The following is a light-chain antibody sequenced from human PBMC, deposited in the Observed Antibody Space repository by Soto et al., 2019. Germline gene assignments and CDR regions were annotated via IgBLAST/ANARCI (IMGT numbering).Light chain of an antibody. CDR2: DAS. J-gene: IGKJ2*01. V-gene: IGKV1-5*01. CDR3: QQYNTYSYT. CDR1: QSISNW. Sequence: DIQMTQSPSTLSASVGDRVTITCRASQSISNWLAWYQQRPGEAPKLLMYDASTLENWVPSRISGSGSGTEFTLTISGLRPDDFATYYCQQYNTYSYTFCQGTKLEIK.